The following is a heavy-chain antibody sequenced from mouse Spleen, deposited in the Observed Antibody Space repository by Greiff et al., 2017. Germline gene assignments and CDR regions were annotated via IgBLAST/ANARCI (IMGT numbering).Heavy chain of an antibody. CDR2: IYPRSGNT. CDR3: ARERELVADY. D-gene: IGHD1-1*01. J-gene: IGHJ2*01. V-gene: IGHV1-81*01. CDR1: GYTFTSYG. Sequence: QVQLKQSGAELARPGASVKLSCTASGYTFTSYGISWVKQRTGQGLEWIGEIYPRSGNTYYNEKFKGKATLTADKSSSTAYMELRSLTSEDSAVYFCARERELVADYWGQGTTLTVSS.